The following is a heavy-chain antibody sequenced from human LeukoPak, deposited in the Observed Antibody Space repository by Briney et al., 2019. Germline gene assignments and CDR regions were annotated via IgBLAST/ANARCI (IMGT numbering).Heavy chain of an antibody. CDR1: GFTFGSYL. CDR3: ARDTLIYGSGVNWFDP. V-gene: IGHV3-30*04. CDR2: ISEDGRNK. J-gene: IGHJ5*02. D-gene: IGHD3-10*01. Sequence: GRSLRLSCAASGFTFGSYLMHWVRQAPGKGLEWVAVISEDGRNKYYADSVKGRFTISRDKSKNTLYLQMNSLRPEDTAVYYCARDTLIYGSGVNWFDPWGQGTLVTVSS.